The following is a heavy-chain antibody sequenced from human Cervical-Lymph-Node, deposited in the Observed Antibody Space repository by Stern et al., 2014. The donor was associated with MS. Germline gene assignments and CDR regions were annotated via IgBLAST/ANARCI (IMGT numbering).Heavy chain of an antibody. CDR3: SREFSYDSSGYYFDY. Sequence: VQLVQSGAEVKKPGSSVKVSCKASGGTFSSYAISWVRQAPGKGLEWMGGIVLIFGTANYAHKFQGRVTITADESTSTAYMELSSLRSEDTAVYYCSREFSYDSSGYYFDYWGQGTLVTVSS. CDR2: IVLIFGTA. CDR1: GGTFSSYA. V-gene: IGHV1-69*01. D-gene: IGHD3-22*01. J-gene: IGHJ4*02.